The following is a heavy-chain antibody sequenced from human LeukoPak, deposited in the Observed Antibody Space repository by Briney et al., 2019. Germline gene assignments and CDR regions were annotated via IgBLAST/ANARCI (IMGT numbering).Heavy chain of an antibody. CDR3: AREPLVGTYYFDY. Sequence: ASVKLSCKASGYTFTNYYMHWVRQAPGQGLEWMGILSPSGGSTSYAQKFQGRVTMTRDTSTSTVYMELSSLRSDDTAVYYCAREPLVGTYYFDYWGQGTLVTVSS. CDR1: GYTFTNYY. CDR2: LSPSGGST. V-gene: IGHV1-46*01. J-gene: IGHJ4*02. D-gene: IGHD6-6*01.